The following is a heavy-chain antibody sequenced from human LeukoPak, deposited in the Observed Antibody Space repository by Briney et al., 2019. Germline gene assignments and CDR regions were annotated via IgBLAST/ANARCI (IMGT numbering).Heavy chain of an antibody. J-gene: IGHJ1*01. CDR1: GGSFSGYY. D-gene: IGHD6-19*01. V-gene: IGHV4-34*01. Sequence: SETLSLTCAVYGGSFSGYYWSWIRQPPGKGLEWIGEINHSGSTNYNPSLKSRVTISVDTSKNQFSLKLSSVTAADTAVYYCARADSSGWLPWGQGTLVTVSS. CDR3: ARADSSGWLP. CDR2: INHSGST.